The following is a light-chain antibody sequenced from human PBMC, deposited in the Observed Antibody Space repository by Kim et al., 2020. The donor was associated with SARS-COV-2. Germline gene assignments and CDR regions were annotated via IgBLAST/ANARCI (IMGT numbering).Light chain of an antibody. J-gene: IGKJ2*03. CDR2: GAS. Sequence: DIQMTQSPSSLSASVGDRVTITCRASQGISTSLIWYQQKPGKVPKLLFYGASTLQSGVPSPFSGSGSGTDFTLTINSLQPEDVATYYCQKDDSVPHSFGQGTKLEI. CDR3: QKDDSVPHS. V-gene: IGKV1-27*01. CDR1: QGISTS.